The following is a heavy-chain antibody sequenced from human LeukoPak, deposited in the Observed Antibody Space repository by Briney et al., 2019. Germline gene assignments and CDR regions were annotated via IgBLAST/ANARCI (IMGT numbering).Heavy chain of an antibody. D-gene: IGHD3-9*01. CDR1: GGSISSSSYY. J-gene: IGHJ4*02. Sequence: PSETLSLTCTVSGGSISSSSYYWGWIRQPPGKGLEWIGSIYYSGSTYYNPSLKSRVTISVDTSKNQFSLKLSSVTAADTAVYYCASGYDILTGYYSFDYWGQGTLVTVSS. CDR3: ASGYDILTGYYSFDY. V-gene: IGHV4-39*07. CDR2: IYYSGST.